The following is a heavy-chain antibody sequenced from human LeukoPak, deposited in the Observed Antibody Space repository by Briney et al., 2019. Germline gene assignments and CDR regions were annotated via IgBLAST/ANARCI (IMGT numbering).Heavy chain of an antibody. CDR3: ARRGIEMATITLDY. Sequence: VASVKVSCKASGYTFTGYYMHWVRQATGQGLEWMGWINPNNGGTNYAQKFQGRVTMTRDTSISTAYMELSWLRSDDTAMYFCARRGIEMATITLDYWGQGALVTVSS. J-gene: IGHJ4*02. V-gene: IGHV1-2*02. CDR1: GYTFTGYY. D-gene: IGHD5-24*01. CDR2: INPNNGGT.